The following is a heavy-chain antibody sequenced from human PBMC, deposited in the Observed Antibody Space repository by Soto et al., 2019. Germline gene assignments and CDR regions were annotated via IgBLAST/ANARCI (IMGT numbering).Heavy chain of an antibody. V-gene: IGHV4-30-4*01. CDR3: AREEGSGYAPKFDY. J-gene: IGHJ4*02. CDR2: IYYSGST. CDR1: GGSISSGDYY. D-gene: IGHD5-12*01. Sequence: SETLSLTCTVSGGSISSGDYYWSWIRQPPGKGLEWIGYIYYSGSTYYNPSLKSRVTISVDTSKNQFSLKLSSVTAADTAVYYCAREEGSGYAPKFDYWGQGTLVTVSS.